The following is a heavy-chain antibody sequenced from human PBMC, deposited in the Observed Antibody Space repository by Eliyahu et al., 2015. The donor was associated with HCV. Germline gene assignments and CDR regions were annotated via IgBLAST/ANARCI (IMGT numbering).Heavy chain of an antibody. Sequence: QVTLKESGPVLVKPTETLTLTCTVSGFSLSNARMGVSWIRQPPGKALEWLAHIFSNDEKSYSTSLKSRLTISKDTSKSQVVLTMTNMDPVDTATYYCARIPGSFGMVRGVIRIGAFDIWGQGTMVTVSS. V-gene: IGHV2-26*01. CDR3: ARIPGSFGMVRGVIRIGAFDI. J-gene: IGHJ3*02. CDR1: GFSLSNARMG. D-gene: IGHD3-10*01. CDR2: IFSNDEK.